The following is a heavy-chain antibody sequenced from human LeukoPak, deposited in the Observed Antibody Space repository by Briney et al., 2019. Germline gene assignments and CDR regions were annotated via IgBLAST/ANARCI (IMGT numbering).Heavy chain of an antibody. CDR3: TLEPYDLRGQLMYV. V-gene: IGHV3-73*01. CDR1: GFTFSGSA. D-gene: IGHD3-3*01. Sequence: PGGSLKLSCAASGFTFSGSAMHWVRQASGKGLEWVGRIRSKANSYATAYAASVKGRFTISRDDSKNTAYLQMNSLKTEDTAVYYCTLEPYDLRGQLMYVWGQGTTVTVSP. J-gene: IGHJ6*01. CDR2: IRSKANSYAT.